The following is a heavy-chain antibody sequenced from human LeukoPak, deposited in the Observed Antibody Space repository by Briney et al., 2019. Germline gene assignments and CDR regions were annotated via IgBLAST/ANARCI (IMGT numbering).Heavy chain of an antibody. Sequence: PGGSLRLSCAASGFTFSSYWMSWVRQAPGKGLEWVANIKQDGSEKYYVDSVKGRFTISRDNAKNSLYLQMNSLRAEDTAVYYCARVRQEDVYDFWSGYQYYYYGMDVWGQGTTVTVSS. CDR3: ARVRQEDVYDFWSGYQYYYYGMDV. V-gene: IGHV3-7*01. CDR1: GFTFSSYW. D-gene: IGHD3-3*01. CDR2: IKQDGSEK. J-gene: IGHJ6*02.